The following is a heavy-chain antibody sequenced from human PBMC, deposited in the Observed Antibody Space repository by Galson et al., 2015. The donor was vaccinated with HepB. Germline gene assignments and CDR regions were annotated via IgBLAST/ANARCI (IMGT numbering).Heavy chain of an antibody. J-gene: IGHJ3*02. Sequence: LRLSCAVSGFNFSSYAMNWVRQAPGKGLEWVSYISSSSNAIYYADSVKGRFTISRDNAKNSLYLQMNNLRDEDTAVYYCARGTVVSSYDAFDIWGQGTKVTVSS. V-gene: IGHV3-48*02. CDR1: GFNFSSYA. CDR3: ARGTVVSSYDAFDI. CDR2: ISSSSNAI. D-gene: IGHD4-23*01.